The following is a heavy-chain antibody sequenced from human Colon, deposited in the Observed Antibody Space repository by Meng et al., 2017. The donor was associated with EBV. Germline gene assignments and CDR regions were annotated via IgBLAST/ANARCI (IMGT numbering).Heavy chain of an antibody. CDR3: AREENTSGWYYH. D-gene: IGHD6-13*01. CDR1: GCPLSNGRYY. Sequence: VRRKGPGPGLVKPPQPLSLTCTVSGCPLSNGRYYWSWIRQPPGKGLEWIGYIYYSGSTYFNPSLKSRSFMSVDTSKNQFSLSLNSVTAADTAVYYCAREENTSGWYYHWGQGTLVTVSS. V-gene: IGHV4-30-4*01. CDR2: IYYSGST. J-gene: IGHJ4*02.